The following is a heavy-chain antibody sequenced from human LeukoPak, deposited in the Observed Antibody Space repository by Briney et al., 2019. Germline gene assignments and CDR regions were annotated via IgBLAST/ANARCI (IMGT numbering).Heavy chain of an antibody. CDR3: ARVPGFGMVRGPLYY. CDR2: IYHSGRT. D-gene: IGHD3-10*01. CDR1: GYSISSGYY. V-gene: IGHV4-38-2*02. J-gene: IGHJ4*02. Sequence: SETLSLTCTVSGYSISSGYYWGWIRQPPGKGLEWIGSIYHSGRTFYNPSLKSRVTISVDTSKNQFSLKLTSVTAADTAVYYCARVPGFGMVRGPLYYWGQGTLVTVS.